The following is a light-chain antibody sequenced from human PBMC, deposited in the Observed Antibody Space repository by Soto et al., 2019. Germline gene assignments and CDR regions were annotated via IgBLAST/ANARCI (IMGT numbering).Light chain of an antibody. Sequence: ETVMTQSPATLSVSPGERATLSCRAGQSISNNLAWYQQKPGQAPRLLIYGATTRATGIPSRFSGSGSGTEFTLTISSLQSEDFAVYYCQQYNNWPLTFGGGTKVEIK. CDR2: GAT. J-gene: IGKJ4*01. V-gene: IGKV3-15*01. CDR3: QQYNNWPLT. CDR1: QSISNN.